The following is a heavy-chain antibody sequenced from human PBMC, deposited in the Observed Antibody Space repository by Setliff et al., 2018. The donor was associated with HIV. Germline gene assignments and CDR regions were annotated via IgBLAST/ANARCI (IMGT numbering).Heavy chain of an antibody. CDR2: VNHRGST. CDR3: ARDNYRHSSYFDN. CDR1: GGSFSGHY. Sequence: SETLSLTCAVYGGSFSGHYWSWIRQPPGKGMEWIGEVNHRGSTNYNPSLKSRVTISVDRSKNQFSLKMTSVTAADTAVYYCARDNYRHSSYFDNWGQGKLVTVSS. V-gene: IGHV4-34*01. J-gene: IGHJ4*02. D-gene: IGHD1-26*01.